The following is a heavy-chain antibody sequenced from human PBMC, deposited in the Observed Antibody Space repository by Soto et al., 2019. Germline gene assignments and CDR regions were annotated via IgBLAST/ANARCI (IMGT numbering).Heavy chain of an antibody. Sequence: QVQLQESGPGLVKPSETLSLTCAVSGGSISTSNWWSWVRQPPGRGLDWIGEIYHTGTPNYNPSFKSRVTISVDTSKNHLSLKLSSVTAADTAVYYCARGIRTWGEYVHNSFDPWGQGTLVTVSS. D-gene: IGHD3-16*01. CDR2: IYHTGTP. J-gene: IGHJ5*02. CDR1: GGSISTSNW. V-gene: IGHV4-4*02. CDR3: ARGIRTWGEYVHNSFDP.